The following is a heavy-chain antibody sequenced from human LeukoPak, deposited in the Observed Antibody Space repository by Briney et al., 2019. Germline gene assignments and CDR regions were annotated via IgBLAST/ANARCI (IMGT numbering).Heavy chain of an antibody. CDR3: ARETWIQSFDY. D-gene: IGHD5-18*01. Sequence: SETLSLTCTVSGGSISSYYWSWIRQPPGKGLEWIGYIYYSGSTNYNPSLKSRVTISVDTSKNQFSLKLSSVTAADTAVYYCARETWIQSFDYWGQGTLVTVSS. J-gene: IGHJ4*02. V-gene: IGHV4-59*01. CDR2: IYYSGST. CDR1: GGSISSYY.